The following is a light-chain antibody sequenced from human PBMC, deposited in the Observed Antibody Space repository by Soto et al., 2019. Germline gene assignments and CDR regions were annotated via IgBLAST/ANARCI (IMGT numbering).Light chain of an antibody. V-gene: IGKV3-20*01. CDR2: GAS. CDR3: QQYDSSPIT. CDR1: QSVSSTY. J-gene: IGKJ5*01. Sequence: EIVLTQSPGTLSLSPGERATLSCRASQSVSSTYLAWYQQKPGQAPRLLIYGASSRATDIPDKFSGSGSGTDFTLTINRLESEDFAVYYCQQYDSSPITFGQGKRLEIQ.